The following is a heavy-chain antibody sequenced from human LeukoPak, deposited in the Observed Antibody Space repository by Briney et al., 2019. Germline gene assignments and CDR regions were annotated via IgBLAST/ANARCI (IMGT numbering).Heavy chain of an antibody. J-gene: IGHJ4*02. D-gene: IGHD3-10*01. CDR2: MSHDGVKI. CDR1: GFTFRTYA. V-gene: IGHV3-30*18. Sequence: GGSLRLSCAASGFTFRTYAMHWVRQAPGKGLEWVAFMSHDGVKIFHADSVKGRFTISRDNSKSILYLQMNSLRAEDTAVYYCAKGGDYYGSGSFDYWGQGTLVTVSS. CDR3: AKGGDYYGSGSFDY.